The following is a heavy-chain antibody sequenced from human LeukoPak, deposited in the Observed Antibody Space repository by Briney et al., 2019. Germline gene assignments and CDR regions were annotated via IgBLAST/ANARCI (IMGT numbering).Heavy chain of an antibody. Sequence: GGSLTLSCAASGFTFTGFRISWVRQAPGKGLEWVASIKPDGSEKYYVDSVKGRFTISRDNAKNSLCLQMNSLRAEDTAVYHCVRGAGKLHYRVRGTLVTVSS. D-gene: IGHD1-1*01. CDR1: GFTFTGFR. V-gene: IGHV3-7*04. CDR2: IKPDGSEK. J-gene: IGHJ4*02. CDR3: VRGAGKLHY.